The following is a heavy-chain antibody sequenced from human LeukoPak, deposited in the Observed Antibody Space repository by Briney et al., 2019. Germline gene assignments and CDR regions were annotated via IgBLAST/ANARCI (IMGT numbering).Heavy chain of an antibody. Sequence: GGSLRLSCAASGFSLSDYYMSWIRQAPGKGLEWVAYIDSYGTTIYYADSVKGRFTISRDSTKNSLYLQMNSLRAEDTAVYYCARRFSTYYDFWSGYSPFDYWGQGTLVTVSS. CDR2: IDSYGTTI. CDR1: GFSLSDYY. CDR3: ARRFSTYYDFWSGYSPFDY. V-gene: IGHV3-11*04. J-gene: IGHJ4*02. D-gene: IGHD3-3*01.